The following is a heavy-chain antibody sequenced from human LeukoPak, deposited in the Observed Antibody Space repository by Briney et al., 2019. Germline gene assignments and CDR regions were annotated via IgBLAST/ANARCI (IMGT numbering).Heavy chain of an antibody. Sequence: PSETLSLTCAVSGGSISSGGYSWSWIRQPPGKGLEWIGYIYHSGSTYYNPSLKSRVTISVDRSKNQFSLKLSSVTAADTAVYYCACRVWFGELLSPFQHWGQGTLVTVSS. D-gene: IGHD3-10*01. CDR2: IYHSGST. CDR3: ACRVWFGELLSPFQH. CDR1: GGSISSGGYS. V-gene: IGHV4-30-2*01. J-gene: IGHJ1*01.